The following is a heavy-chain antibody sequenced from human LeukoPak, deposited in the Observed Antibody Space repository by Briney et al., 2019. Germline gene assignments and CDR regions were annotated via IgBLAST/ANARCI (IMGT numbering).Heavy chain of an antibody. CDR3: ARAMSIAARLQTIFDY. Sequence: SSETLSLTCTVSGGSISPHYWSWIRQPAGKGLEGIGRIYSTGSTNYNPSLKSRVTMSVDTSKNQFSLNLTSVTAADTAVYYCARAMSIAARLQTIFDYWGQGTLVTVSS. V-gene: IGHV4-4*07. D-gene: IGHD6-6*01. J-gene: IGHJ4*02. CDR2: IYSTGST. CDR1: GGSISPHY.